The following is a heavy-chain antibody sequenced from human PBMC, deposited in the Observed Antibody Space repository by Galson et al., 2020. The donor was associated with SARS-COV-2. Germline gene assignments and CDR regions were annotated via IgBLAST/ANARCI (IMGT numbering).Heavy chain of an antibody. V-gene: IGHV3-72*01. CDR2: VRNKASGYST. D-gene: IGHD4-17*01. Sequence: PGGSLRLSCAASGFSFSDHFIDWVRQAPGKGLEWIGRVRNKASGYSTAYAASVRGRIALSRDDSKKSLYLQMDSLKPEDTAVYYCARDNTIYGIDSWGQGTLVIVSS. J-gene: IGHJ4*02. CDR3: ARDNTIYGIDS. CDR1: GFSFSDHF.